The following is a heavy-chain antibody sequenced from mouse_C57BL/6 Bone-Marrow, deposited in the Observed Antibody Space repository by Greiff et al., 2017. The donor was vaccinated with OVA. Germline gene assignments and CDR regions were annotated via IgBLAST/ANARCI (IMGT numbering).Heavy chain of an antibody. J-gene: IGHJ3*01. D-gene: IGHD1-1*01. CDR3: VRPHYYGSSPGLFAY. CDR1: GFSFNTYA. CDR2: IRSKSNNYAT. Sequence: EVKLMESGGGLVQPKGSLKLSCAASGFSFNTYAMNWVRQAPGKGLEWVARIRSKSNNYATYYADSVKDRFTISRDDSESMLYLQMNNLKTEDTAMYYCVRPHYYGSSPGLFAYWGQGTLVTVSA. V-gene: IGHV10-1*01.